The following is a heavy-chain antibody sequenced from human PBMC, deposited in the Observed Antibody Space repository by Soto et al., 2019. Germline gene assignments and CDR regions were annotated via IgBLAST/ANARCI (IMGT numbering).Heavy chain of an antibody. CDR3: ARSQGSSTSLEIYYYYYYGMDV. Sequence: QVQLVQSGAEVKKPGSSAKVSCKASGGTFSSYAIIWVRQAPGQGLEWMGGIIPIPGTANYAQKFQGRVTITADESTSTAYMELSSLRSEDTAVYYCARSQGSSTSLEIYYYYYYGMDVWGQGTTVTVSS. CDR2: IIPIPGTA. D-gene: IGHD2-2*01. CDR1: GGTFSSYA. V-gene: IGHV1-69*01. J-gene: IGHJ6*02.